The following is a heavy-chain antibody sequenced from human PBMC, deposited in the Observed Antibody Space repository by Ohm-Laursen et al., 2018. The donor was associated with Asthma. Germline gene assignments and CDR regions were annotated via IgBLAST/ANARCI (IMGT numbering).Heavy chain of an antibody. V-gene: IGHV3-11*06. J-gene: IGHJ5*02. D-gene: IGHD3-3*01. CDR3: ARAGVTFWRNVNWFDP. CDR2: ISSSSSYI. Sequence: SLRLSCSASGFTFSDYYMSWIRQAPGKGLEWVSYISSSSSYIYYADSVKGRFTISRDNARNSLYLQMNSLRAEDTAVYYCARAGVTFWRNVNWFDPWGQGTLVTVSS. CDR1: GFTFSDYY.